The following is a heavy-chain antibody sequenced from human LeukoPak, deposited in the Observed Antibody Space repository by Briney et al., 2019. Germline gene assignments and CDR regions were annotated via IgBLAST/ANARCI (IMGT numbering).Heavy chain of an antibody. CDR2: IWYDGSNK. J-gene: IGHJ5*02. CDR1: GFTFSSYG. Sequence: GSLRLSCAASGFTFSSYGMHRVRQAPGKGLEWVAVIWYDGSNKYYADSVKGRFTISRDNSKNTLYLQMNSLRAEVTAVYYCARDRTAMVSFSFISWGQGTLVTVSS. V-gene: IGHV3-33*01. D-gene: IGHD5-18*01. CDR3: ARDRTAMVSFSFIS.